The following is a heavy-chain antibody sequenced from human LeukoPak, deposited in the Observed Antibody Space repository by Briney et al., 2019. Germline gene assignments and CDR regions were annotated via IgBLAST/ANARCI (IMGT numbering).Heavy chain of an antibody. Sequence: PSETLSLTCTVSGDSSSILYGSWIRQPPGKGLEWIGYIYYSGSSIYNPSLKNRVTISLDTSKNQFSLKLSSVTAADTAVYYCARVITDQFDAFDIWGQGTMVTVSS. CDR2: IYYSGSS. CDR3: ARVITDQFDAFDI. J-gene: IGHJ3*02. CDR1: GDSSSILY. D-gene: IGHD1-14*01. V-gene: IGHV4-59*11.